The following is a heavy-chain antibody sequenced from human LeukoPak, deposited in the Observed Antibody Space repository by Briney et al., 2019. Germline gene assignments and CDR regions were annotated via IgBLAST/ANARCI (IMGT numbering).Heavy chain of an antibody. J-gene: IGHJ5*02. D-gene: IGHD2-15*01. CDR3: ARGKYCIGGNCYANWFDP. CDR1: GGSISSGTYY. V-gene: IGHV4-31*03. Sequence: SETLSLTCTVSGGSISSGTYYWSWIRQHPGKGLEWIGYIYYSGSTYYNPSLKSRVTISVDTSENQFSLKLSSVTAADTAVYYCARGKYCIGGNCYANWFDPWGQGTLVTVSS. CDR2: IYYSGST.